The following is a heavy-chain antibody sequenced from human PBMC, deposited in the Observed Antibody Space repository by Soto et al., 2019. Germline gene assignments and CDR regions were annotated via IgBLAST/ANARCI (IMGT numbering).Heavy chain of an antibody. V-gene: IGHV3-23*01. Sequence: GGSLRLSCAASRFSFSTYPMSWVRQAPGKGLEWVSSISSSGGSTFYADSVKGRFTISRDNTKNTLYLQMNSLRAEDTAVYYCAKVSGYGQNYWGQGTLVTVSS. CDR3: AKVSGYGQNY. J-gene: IGHJ4*02. CDR2: ISSSGGST. CDR1: RFSFSTYP. D-gene: IGHD5-18*01.